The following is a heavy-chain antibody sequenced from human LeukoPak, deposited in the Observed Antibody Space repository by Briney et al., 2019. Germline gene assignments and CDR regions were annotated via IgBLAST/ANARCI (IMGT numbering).Heavy chain of an antibody. V-gene: IGHV4-34*01. CDR1: GGSFSGYY. J-gene: IGHJ4*02. D-gene: IGHD4-23*01. CDR2: INHSGST. CDR3: ARAMRTVVTSSARFDY. Sequence: SETLSLTCAVYGGSFSGYYWSWIRQPPGKGLEWIGEINHSGSTNYNPSLKSRVAISVDTSKNQFSLKLSSVTAADTAVYYCARAMRTVVTSSARFDYWGQGTLVTVSS.